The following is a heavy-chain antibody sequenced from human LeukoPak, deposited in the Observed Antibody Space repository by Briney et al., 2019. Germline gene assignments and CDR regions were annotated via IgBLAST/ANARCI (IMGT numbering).Heavy chain of an antibody. D-gene: IGHD2-2*01. CDR1: GGSISSYY. J-gene: IGHJ3*02. V-gene: IGHV4-4*07. CDR2: IYTSGST. CDR3: ARDRGIVVVPADPPDAFDI. Sequence: SETLSLTCTVSGGSISSYYWSWIRQPAGKGLEWIGRIYTSGSTNYNPSLKSRVTMSVDTSKNQFSLKLSSVTAADTAVYYCARDRGIVVVPADPPDAFDIWGQGTMVTVSS.